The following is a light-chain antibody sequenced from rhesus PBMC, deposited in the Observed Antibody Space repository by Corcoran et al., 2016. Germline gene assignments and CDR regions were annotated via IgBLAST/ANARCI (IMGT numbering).Light chain of an antibody. CDR1: ENVNNY. V-gene: IGKV1-74*01. J-gene: IGKJ4*01. Sequence: DIQMTQSPSSLSASVGDRVTITCRASENVNNYLNWYQQKPGKAPKLLIYKASTLQSGVPSRFSGSGSGTDYTFTISSLQPEAVAPYYCPHGYGTPFGGGTKVEIK. CDR2: KAS. CDR3: PHGYGTP.